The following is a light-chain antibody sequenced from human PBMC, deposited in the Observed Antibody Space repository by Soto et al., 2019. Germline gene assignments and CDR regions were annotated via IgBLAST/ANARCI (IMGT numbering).Light chain of an antibody. CDR1: QSVSSSY. J-gene: IGKJ2*01. Sequence: EIVLTQSPGTLSLSPGERATLSCRASQSVSSSYLAWYQQKPGQAPRLLIYGASARATDITDRFSGSGSGTDFTLTINMLEPEDVAVYYCQQYSSSPLYTVSQGTKLEIK. CDR2: GAS. V-gene: IGKV3-20*01. CDR3: QQYSSSPLYT.